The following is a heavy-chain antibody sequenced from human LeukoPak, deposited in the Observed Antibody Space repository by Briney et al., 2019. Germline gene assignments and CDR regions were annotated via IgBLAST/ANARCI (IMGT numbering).Heavy chain of an antibody. CDR2: ISGSGGST. J-gene: IGHJ4*02. CDR3: AKGASSSWYSGDY. V-gene: IGHV3-23*01. Sequence: GGSLSLSCAASGFTFSSYAMTWVRQAPGKGLEWVSGISGSGGSTYYADSVKGRFTISRDNSKNTLYLQMNSLRAEDTAVYYCAKGASSSWYSGDYWGQGTLVIVSS. CDR1: GFTFSSYA. D-gene: IGHD6-13*01.